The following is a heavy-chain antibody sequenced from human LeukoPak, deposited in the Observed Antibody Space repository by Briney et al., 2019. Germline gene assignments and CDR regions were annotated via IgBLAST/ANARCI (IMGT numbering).Heavy chain of an antibody. V-gene: IGHV4-34*01. D-gene: IGHD3-9*01. J-gene: IGHJ4*02. CDR1: GFTFSSYA. Sequence: PGGSLRLSCAASGFTFSSYAMSWIRQPPGKGLEWIGEINHSGSTNYNPSLKSRVTISVDTSKNQFSLKLSSVTAADTAVYYCARVNVLRYFDWFQYYFDYWGQGTLVTVSS. CDR2: INHSGST. CDR3: ARVNVLRYFDWFQYYFDY.